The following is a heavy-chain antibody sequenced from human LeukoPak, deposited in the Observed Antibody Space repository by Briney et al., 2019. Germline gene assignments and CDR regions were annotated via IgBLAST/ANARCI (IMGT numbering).Heavy chain of an antibody. Sequence: GGSLRLPCAASGFTFSNFAMNWVRQVPGNGLEWVSSIDYDSSHIYYAASVRGRFTISRDNARNSVYLQMNSLRVEDTAVYYCARDPLRYLRVGHYDYGGQGTLVAVSS. D-gene: IGHD3-9*01. J-gene: IGHJ4*02. V-gene: IGHV3-21*01. CDR2: IDYDSSHI. CDR3: ARDPLRYLRVGHYDY. CDR1: GFTFSNFA.